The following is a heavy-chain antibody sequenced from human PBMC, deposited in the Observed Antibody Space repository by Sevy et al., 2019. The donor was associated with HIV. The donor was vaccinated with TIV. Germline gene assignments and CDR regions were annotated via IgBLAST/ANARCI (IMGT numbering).Heavy chain of an antibody. Sequence: ASVKVSCKASGYTFTSYGISWVRQAPGQGLEWMGWISAYNGNTNYAKKLQGRVTMTTDTSTSTAYMELRSLRSDDTAVYYCASGNYDFWSGSDEDYYYGMDVWGQGTTVTVSS. V-gene: IGHV1-18*01. CDR1: GYTFTSYG. D-gene: IGHD3-3*01. J-gene: IGHJ6*02. CDR3: ASGNYDFWSGSDEDYYYGMDV. CDR2: ISAYNGNT.